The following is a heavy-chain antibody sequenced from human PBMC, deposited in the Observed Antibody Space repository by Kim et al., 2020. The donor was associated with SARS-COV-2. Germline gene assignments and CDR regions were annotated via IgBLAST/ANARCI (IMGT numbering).Heavy chain of an antibody. CDR3: TRELSVS. J-gene: IGHJ5*02. CDR2: IYHSGAT. CDR1: GGSISTDGYS. V-gene: IGHV4-30-2*06. Sequence: SETLSLTCDVSGGSISTDGYSWSWIRQSPGKGLEWIGYIYHSGATYYNPSLESRPSISMEKSKNQFSLNLTSVTAADTAVYYCTRELSVSWGPGTLVTFSS.